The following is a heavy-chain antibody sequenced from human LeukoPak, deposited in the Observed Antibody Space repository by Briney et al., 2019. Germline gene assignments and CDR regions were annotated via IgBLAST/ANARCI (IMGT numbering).Heavy chain of an antibody. J-gene: IGHJ3*02. D-gene: IGHD3-10*01. CDR2: IYYSGST. Sequence: SETLSLTCTVSGGSINSYYWSWIRQHPGKGLEWIGYIYYSGSTYYNPSLKSRVTISVDTSKNQFSLKLSSVTAADTAVYYCARDSPDYYGSGSYYAFDIWGQGTMVTVSS. CDR3: ARDSPDYYGSGSYYAFDI. V-gene: IGHV4-59*06. CDR1: GGSINSYY.